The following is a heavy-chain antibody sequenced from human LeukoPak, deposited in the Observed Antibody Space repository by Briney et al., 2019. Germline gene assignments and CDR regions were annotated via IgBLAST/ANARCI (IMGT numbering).Heavy chain of an antibody. D-gene: IGHD3-10*01. CDR1: GYTLTELS. CDR2: FDPEDGET. Sequence: ASVKVSCKVSGYTLTELSMHWVRQAPGKGLEWMGGFDPEDGETIYAQKFQGRVTMTEDTSTDTAYMELSSLRSEDTAVYYCARAYYYGSGSYYTGRLDYWGQGTLVTVSS. J-gene: IGHJ4*02. CDR3: ARAYYYGSGSYYTGRLDY. V-gene: IGHV1-24*01.